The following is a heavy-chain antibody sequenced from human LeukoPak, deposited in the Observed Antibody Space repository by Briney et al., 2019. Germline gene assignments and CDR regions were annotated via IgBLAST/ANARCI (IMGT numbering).Heavy chain of an antibody. CDR1: GYTFTSYG. Sequence: ASVKVSCKASGYTFTSYGISWVRQAPGQGLEWMGWISAYNGNTNYAQKLQGRVTMTTDTSTSTAYMELRSLRSDDTAVYYCARGDNYYDSSGEFDYWGQGTLVTVSS. CDR3: ARGDNYYDSSGEFDY. CDR2: ISAYNGNT. V-gene: IGHV1-18*01. J-gene: IGHJ4*02. D-gene: IGHD3-22*01.